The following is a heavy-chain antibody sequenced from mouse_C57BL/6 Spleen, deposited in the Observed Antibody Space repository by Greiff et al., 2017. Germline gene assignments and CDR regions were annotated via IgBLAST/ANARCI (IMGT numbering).Heavy chain of an antibody. CDR1: GYTFTSYW. Sequence: QVQLQQSGAELVRPGSSVKLSCKASGYTFTSYWMDWVKQRPGQGLEWIGNIYPSDSETHYNQKFKDKATLTVDKSSSTAYMQLSSLTSEDSAVYYCARWGYYCNYEFDYWGQGTTLTVSS. CDR2: IYPSDSET. CDR3: ARWGYYCNYEFDY. V-gene: IGHV1-61*01. J-gene: IGHJ2*01. D-gene: IGHD2-1*01.